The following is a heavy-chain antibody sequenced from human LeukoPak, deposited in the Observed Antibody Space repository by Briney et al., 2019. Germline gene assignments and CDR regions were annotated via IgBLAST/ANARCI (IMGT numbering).Heavy chain of an antibody. V-gene: IGHV3-30*04. J-gene: IGHJ5*02. D-gene: IGHD3-9*01. CDR1: GSTFSSYA. CDR2: ISYDGSNK. Sequence: PGRSLRLSCAASGSTFSSYAMHWVRQAPGKGLEWVAVISYDGSNKYYADSVKGRFTISRDNSKNTLYLQMNSLRAEDTAVYYCARAQAPALRYFDSALWGFDPWGQGTLVTVSS. CDR3: ARAQAPALRYFDSALWGFDP.